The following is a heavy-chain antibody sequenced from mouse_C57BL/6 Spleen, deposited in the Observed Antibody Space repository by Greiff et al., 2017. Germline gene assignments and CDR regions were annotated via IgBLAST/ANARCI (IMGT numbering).Heavy chain of an antibody. J-gene: IGHJ3*01. Sequence: QVQLQQPGAELVKPGASVKVSCKASGYTFTSYWMHWVKQRPGQGLEWIGRIHPSDSDTNYNQKFKGKATLTVDKSSSTAYMQLSSLTSEDSAVYYCAIYDYDGVPWCAYWGQGTLVTVSA. V-gene: IGHV1-74*01. CDR2: IHPSDSDT. CDR1: GYTFTSYW. CDR3: AIYDYDGVPWCAY. D-gene: IGHD2-4*01.